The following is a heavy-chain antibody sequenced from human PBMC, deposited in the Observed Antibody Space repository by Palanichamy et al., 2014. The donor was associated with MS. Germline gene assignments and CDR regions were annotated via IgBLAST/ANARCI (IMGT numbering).Heavy chain of an antibody. V-gene: IGHV3-9*01. CDR2: ISWNSGTI. J-gene: IGHJ3*02. Sequence: EVQLVESGGGLVQPGRSLRLSCAASGFTFDGYAMHWVRQAPGKGLEWVSGISWNSGTIGYADSVKGRFTISRDNTKNSLYLQMNSLRAEDTALYYCAKALTGTTLYYAFDIWGQGTMVTVSS. D-gene: IGHD1-20*01. CDR1: GFTFDGYA. CDR3: AKALTGTTLYYAFDI.